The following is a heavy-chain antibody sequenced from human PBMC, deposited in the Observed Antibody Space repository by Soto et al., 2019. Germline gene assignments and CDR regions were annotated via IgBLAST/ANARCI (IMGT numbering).Heavy chain of an antibody. CDR1: GGSISSYY. V-gene: IGHV4-59*01. D-gene: IGHD2-15*01. J-gene: IGHJ4*02. CDR3: ARGRVVVVAAPHYYFDY. Sequence: SETLSLTCTVSGGSISSYYWSWIRQPPGKGLEWIGYIYYSGSTNYNPSLKSRVTLSVDTSKNQFSLKLNSMTAADTAVYYCARGRVVVVAAPHYYFDYWGQGTLVTVSS. CDR2: IYYSGST.